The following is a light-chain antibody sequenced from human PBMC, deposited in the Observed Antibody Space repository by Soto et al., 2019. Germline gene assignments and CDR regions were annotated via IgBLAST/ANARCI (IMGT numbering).Light chain of an antibody. CDR3: QQSYSTPWT. CDR1: QSISSY. CDR2: AAS. J-gene: IGKJ1*01. Sequence: DIQMTQSPSSLSASVGDRVTITCRASQSISSYVNWYKQKPGKAPKLLIYAASSLQSGVPSRFSGSGSGTDFTLTISSLQPEDFATYYCQQSYSTPWTFCQGTNLEIK. V-gene: IGKV1-39*01.